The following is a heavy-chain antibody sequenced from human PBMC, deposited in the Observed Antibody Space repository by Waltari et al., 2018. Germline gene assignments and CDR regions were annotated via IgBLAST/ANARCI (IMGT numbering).Heavy chain of an antibody. Sequence: QLQLQESGPGLVKPSETLSLTCSVSGCPISRTSSYWGWIRQPPGKGLEWIGTMYYDGDTYYNPSLKSRVTSSIDTSKNQFSLKVSSVTAADTAVYYCARRRQDDYHYYYMDAWGKGTTVTVSS. CDR3: ARRRQDDYHYYYMDA. J-gene: IGHJ6*03. CDR2: MYYDGDT. V-gene: IGHV4-39*07. D-gene: IGHD2-15*01. CDR1: GCPISRTSSY.